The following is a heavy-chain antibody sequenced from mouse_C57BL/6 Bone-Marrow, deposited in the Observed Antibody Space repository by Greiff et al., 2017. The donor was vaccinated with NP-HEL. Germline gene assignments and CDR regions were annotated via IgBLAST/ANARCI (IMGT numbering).Heavy chain of an antibody. CDR2: IYPGSGST. Sequence: VQLQQPGAELVKPGASVKMSCKASGYTFTSYWITWVKQRPGQGLEWIGDIYPGSGSTNYNEKFKSKATLTVDTSSSTAYMQLSSLTSEDSAVYYCARRGTHYYGPRFAYWGQGTLVTVSA. CDR3: ARRGTHYYGPRFAY. J-gene: IGHJ3*01. D-gene: IGHD1-1*01. CDR1: GYTFTSYW. V-gene: IGHV1-55*01.